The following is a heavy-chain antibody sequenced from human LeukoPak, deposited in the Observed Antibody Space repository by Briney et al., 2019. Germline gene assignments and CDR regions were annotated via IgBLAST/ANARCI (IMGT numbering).Heavy chain of an antibody. J-gene: IGHJ6*03. Sequence: GESLRLSCAASGFTFSSYAMSWVRQAPGKGLEWVSSISSSSSYIYYADSVKGRFTISRDNAKNSLYLQMNSLRAEDTAVYYCARGDSTVTTRTSRRGYLYYYYMDVWGKGTTVTVSS. CDR1: GFTFSSYA. D-gene: IGHD4-17*01. CDR3: ARGDSTVTTRTSRRGYLYYYYMDV. V-gene: IGHV3-21*01. CDR2: ISSSSSYI.